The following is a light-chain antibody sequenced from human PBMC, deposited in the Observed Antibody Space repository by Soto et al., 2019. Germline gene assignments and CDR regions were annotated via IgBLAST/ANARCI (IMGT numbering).Light chain of an antibody. CDR1: QTVSNQ. V-gene: IGKV3-11*01. CDR3: QQRGGSST. Sequence: EIVMTQSPVTLSLSPGERATISCRASQTVSNQFAWYQQKPGQAPRLLIYDASRGVTGIPARFSGSGSGTDFTLTLSSLEHDVFAVYYCQQRGGSSTFGQGTRLEIK. CDR2: DAS. J-gene: IGKJ5*01.